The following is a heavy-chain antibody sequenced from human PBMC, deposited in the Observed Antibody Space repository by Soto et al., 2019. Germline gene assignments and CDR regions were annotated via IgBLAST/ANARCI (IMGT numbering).Heavy chain of an antibody. CDR3: AKDGGNNCYDIDF. D-gene: IGHD5-12*01. CDR1: GFTLSSYS. CDR2: ISRTSSAI. V-gene: IGHV3-48*02. Sequence: GGSLRLSCAASGFTLSSYSMNWVRQAPGKGLDWVSYISRTSSAIYYADSVRGRFTISRDNANNLLFLQMNSLRDEDTAVYYCAKDGGNNCYDIDFWGQGTLVTVSS. J-gene: IGHJ4*02.